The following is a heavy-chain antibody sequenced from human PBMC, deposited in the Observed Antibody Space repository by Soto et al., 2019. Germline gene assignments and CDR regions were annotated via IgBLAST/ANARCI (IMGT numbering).Heavy chain of an antibody. J-gene: IGHJ6*02. CDR3: ARHRAPNWNDAYYYYGMDV. CDR1: GGSISSSSYY. V-gene: IGHV4-39*01. Sequence: SETLSLTCTVSGGSISSSSYYWGWIRQPPGKGLEWIGSIYYSGSTYYNPSLKSRVTISVDTSKNQFSLKLSSVTAADTAVYYCARHRAPNWNDAYYYYGMDVWGQGTTVTVSS. CDR2: IYYSGST. D-gene: IGHD1-20*01.